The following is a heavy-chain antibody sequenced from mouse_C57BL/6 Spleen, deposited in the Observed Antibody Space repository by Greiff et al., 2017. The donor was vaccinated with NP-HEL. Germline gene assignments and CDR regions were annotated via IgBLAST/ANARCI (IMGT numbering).Heavy chain of an antibody. Sequence: EVKLMESGGDLVKPGGSLKLSCAASGFTFSSYGMSWVRQTPDKRLEWVATISSGGSYTYYPDSVKGRFTISRDNAKNTQYLQMSSLKSEDTAMYYCARPANWENGLYYFDYWGQGTTLTVSS. CDR1: GFTFSSYG. D-gene: IGHD4-1*01. V-gene: IGHV5-6*01. CDR3: ARPANWENGLYYFDY. CDR2: ISSGGSYT. J-gene: IGHJ2*01.